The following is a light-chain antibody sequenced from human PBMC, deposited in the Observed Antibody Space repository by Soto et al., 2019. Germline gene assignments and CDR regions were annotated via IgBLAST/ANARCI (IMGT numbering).Light chain of an antibody. CDR1: QSLLHSNGNHF. J-gene: IGKJ2*01. V-gene: IGKV2-28*01. Sequence: DIVMTQSPLSLPVTPGEPASISCRSSQSLLHSNGNHFFDWFLPKPGQSPQLLIYLGSNRASGVPDGCSGRGSGTDFTLKISRVEAEDVGVYYCMQALQTPYTFGQGTKLEIK. CDR2: LGS. CDR3: MQALQTPYT.